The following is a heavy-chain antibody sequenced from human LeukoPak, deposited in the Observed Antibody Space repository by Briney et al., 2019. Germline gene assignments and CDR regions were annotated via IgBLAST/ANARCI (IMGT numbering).Heavy chain of an antibody. CDR1: GGTFSSYA. CDR2: IIPILGIA. V-gene: IGHV1-69*04. J-gene: IGHJ4*02. CDR3: ARVQGYYGSGSPADY. Sequence: GASVKVSCKASGGTFSSYAISWVRQAPGQGLEWMGRIIPILGIANYAQKFQGRVTITADKSTSTAYMELSSLRSEDTAVYYCARVQGYYGSGSPADYWGQGTLVTVSS. D-gene: IGHD3-10*01.